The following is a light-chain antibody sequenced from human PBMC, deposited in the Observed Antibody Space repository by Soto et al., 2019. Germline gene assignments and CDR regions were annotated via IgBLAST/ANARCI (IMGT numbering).Light chain of an antibody. CDR2: GNN. CDR3: QSYDSTLRGAV. Sequence: QSVLTHPPSVSGAPGQRVTISCTGGSSNIGSTYDVHWYQQFPGTAPKLLIYGNNNRPSGVPDRFSGSKSGTSASLAITGLQPGDEADYYCQSYDSTLRGAVFGTGTKVTVL. J-gene: IGLJ1*01. V-gene: IGLV1-40*01. CDR1: SSNIGSTYD.